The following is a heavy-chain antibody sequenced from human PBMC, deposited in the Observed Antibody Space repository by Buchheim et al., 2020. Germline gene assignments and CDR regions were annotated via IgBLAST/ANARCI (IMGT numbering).Heavy chain of an antibody. CDR1: GFTFSSYS. D-gene: IGHD3-10*01. CDR2: ISSSSYI. CDR3: ARSSYYYGSGSLSYFQH. Sequence: EVQLVESGGGLVKPGGSLRLSCAASGFTFSSYSMNWVRQAPGKGLEWVSSISSSSYIYYADSVKGRFTISRDNAKNSLYLQMNSLRAEDTAVYYCARSSYYYGSGSLSYFQHWGQGTL. V-gene: IGHV3-21*01. J-gene: IGHJ1*01.